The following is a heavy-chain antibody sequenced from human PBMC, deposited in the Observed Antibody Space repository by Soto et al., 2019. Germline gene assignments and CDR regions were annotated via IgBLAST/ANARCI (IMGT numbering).Heavy chain of an antibody. D-gene: IGHD3-10*01. V-gene: IGHV1-3*01. CDR2: INAGNGNT. Sequence: GASVKVSCKASGYTFTSYAMHWVRQAPGQRLEWMGWINAGNGNTKYSQKFQGRVTITRDTSASTAYMELSSLRSEDTAVYYCGREVCFGDLFPPPYYYYCWAVGGKGPRVTVS. CDR1: GYTFTSYA. J-gene: IGHJ6*03. CDR3: GREVCFGDLFPPPYYYYCWAV.